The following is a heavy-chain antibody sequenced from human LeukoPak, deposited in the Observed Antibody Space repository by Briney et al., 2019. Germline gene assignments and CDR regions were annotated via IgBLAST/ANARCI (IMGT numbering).Heavy chain of an antibody. CDR2: IKRDGGEK. Sequence: PGGSLRLSCAASGFTFSNYWVTWARQAPGKGLEWVANIKRDGGEKNYLDSVRGRFTISRDNARNSLYLQMNSLRAEDTAVYYCLKSLDYWGQGTLVTVSS. V-gene: IGHV3-7*01. CDR3: LKSLDY. CDR1: GFTFSNYW. J-gene: IGHJ4*02.